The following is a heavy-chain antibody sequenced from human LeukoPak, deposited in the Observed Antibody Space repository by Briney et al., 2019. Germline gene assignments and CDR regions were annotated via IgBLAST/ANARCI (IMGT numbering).Heavy chain of an antibody. CDR1: GFTFSSYA. D-gene: IGHD1-26*01. V-gene: IGHV3-23*01. CDR3: AKGRATSGSYSIDS. Sequence: GSLRLSCAASGFTFSSYAMSWVRQASGKGLEWVSHIGGSGGTTYYPDSVKGRFTISGDNSKNTLYLQMNSLRAEDAATYYCAKGRATSGSYSIDSWGQGTLVTVSS. J-gene: IGHJ4*02. CDR2: IGGSGGTT.